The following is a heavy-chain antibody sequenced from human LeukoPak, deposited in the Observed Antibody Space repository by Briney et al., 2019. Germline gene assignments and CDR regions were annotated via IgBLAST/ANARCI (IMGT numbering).Heavy chain of an antibody. CDR2: IKKDGSEK. CDR1: GFSFSTYW. V-gene: IGHV3-7*04. J-gene: IGHJ4*02. D-gene: IGHD5-18*01. Sequence: PGGSLRLSCAASGFSFSTYWMSWVRQAPGKGLEWVANIKKDGSEKYYADSVKGRFTISRDNSKNTLYLQMNSLRAEDTAMYYCGRDKDTAMVTGIDSWGQGTPVTVSS. CDR3: GRDKDTAMVTGIDS.